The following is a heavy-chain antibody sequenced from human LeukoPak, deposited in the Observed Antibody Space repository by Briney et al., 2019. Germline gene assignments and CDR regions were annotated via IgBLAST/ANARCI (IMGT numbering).Heavy chain of an antibody. CDR1: GFTFSSYG. J-gene: IGHJ4*02. CDR3: AKGMTTGYYFDY. V-gene: IGHV3-30*02. D-gene: IGHD4-17*01. Sequence: GGSLRLSCAASGFTFSSYGMHWVRQAPGKGLEWVAFIRYDGSNRYYADSVKGRFTISRDNSKNTLYLQMNSLRAEDTAVYYCAKGMTTGYYFDYWGQGTLVTVSS. CDR2: IRYDGSNR.